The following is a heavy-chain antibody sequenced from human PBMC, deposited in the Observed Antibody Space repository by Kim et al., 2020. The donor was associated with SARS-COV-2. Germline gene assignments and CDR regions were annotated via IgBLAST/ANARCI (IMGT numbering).Heavy chain of an antibody. CDR3: ARDVDWKFDN. V-gene: IGHV1-18*01. D-gene: IGHD1-1*01. J-gene: IGHJ4*02. CDR2: ISTNSGKT. Sequence: ASVKVSCKASGYRFSSKGISWVRQAPGQGLEWMGWISTNSGKTDYAQKFQGRVTLTTYTSTTTVYMELRSLRFDDTAVYYCARDVDWKFDNWGQGTLVTVYS. CDR1: GYRFSSKG.